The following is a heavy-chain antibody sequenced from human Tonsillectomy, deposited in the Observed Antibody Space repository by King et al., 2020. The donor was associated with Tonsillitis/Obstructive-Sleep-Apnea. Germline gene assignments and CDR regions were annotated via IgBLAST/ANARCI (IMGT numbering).Heavy chain of an antibody. CDR2: ISGSGGST. D-gene: IGHD3-22*01. Sequence: VQLVESGGGLVQPGESLRLSCVVSGFTFTSHAMSWVRQAPGKGLEWVSTISGSGGSTFYADSVKGRFTISRDNSKNTLYLQMNSLRADDPAVFYCAKGQGGGYYDTSAHSLDYWGQGTLVTVSS. V-gene: IGHV3-23*04. CDR3: AKGQGGGYYDTSAHSLDY. J-gene: IGHJ4*02. CDR1: GFTFTSHA.